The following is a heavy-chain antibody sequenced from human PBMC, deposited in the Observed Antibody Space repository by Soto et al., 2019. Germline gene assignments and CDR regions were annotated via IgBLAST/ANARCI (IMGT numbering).Heavy chain of an antibody. CDR2: IYYSGST. D-gene: IGHD6-19*01. V-gene: IGHV4-59*01. CDR1: GGSISRYY. CDR3: AREWSSGWYGSNSDWFDP. J-gene: IGHJ5*02. Sequence: SETLSLTCTVSGGSISRYYWSWVRQPPGKGLEWIGYIYYSGSTNYNPSLKSRVTISVDTSKNQFSLKLSSVTAADTAVYYCAREWSSGWYGSNSDWFDPPGQGTLVTVSS.